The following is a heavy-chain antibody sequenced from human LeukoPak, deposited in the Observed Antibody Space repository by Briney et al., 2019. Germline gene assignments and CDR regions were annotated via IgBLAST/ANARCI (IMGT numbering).Heavy chain of an antibody. CDR1: GGSISSYY. D-gene: IGHD3-3*01. V-gene: IGHV4-59*01. J-gene: IGHJ6*03. CDR2: IYYSGST. CDR3: ARGPTISFMDV. Sequence: SETLSLTCSVSGGSISSYYWSWIRQPPGKGLEWIGYIYYSGSTNYNPPLKSRVTISVDTSKNQFSLKLSSVTAADTAVYYCARGPTISFMDVWGKGTTVTVSS.